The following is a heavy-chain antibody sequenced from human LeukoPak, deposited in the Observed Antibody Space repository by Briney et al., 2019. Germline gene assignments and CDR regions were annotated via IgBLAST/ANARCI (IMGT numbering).Heavy chain of an antibody. CDR2: IYYSGST. Sequence: SETLSLTCTVSGGSISSHYWSWIRQPPGKGLEWIGYIYYSGSTNYNPSLKSRVTISVDTSKNQFSLKLSPVTAADTAVYYCARAAFRYGALDYWGQGTLVTVSS. V-gene: IGHV4-59*11. CDR3: ARAAFRYGALDY. D-gene: IGHD4-17*01. CDR1: GGSISSHY. J-gene: IGHJ4*02.